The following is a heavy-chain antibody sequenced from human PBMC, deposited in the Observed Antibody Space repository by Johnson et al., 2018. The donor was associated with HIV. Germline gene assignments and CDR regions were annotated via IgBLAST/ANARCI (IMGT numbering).Heavy chain of an antibody. CDR1: GFTVSSNY. D-gene: IGHD3-22*01. CDR2: IWYDGSNK. Sequence: QVQLVESGGGLIQPGGSLRLSCAASGFTVSSNYMSWVRQAPGKGPEWVAVIWYDGSNKYYADSVKGRFTISRDHSKNTLYLQMNSLRAEDTSVYYCARAVGESSGYYYVAGFDIWGQGKMVTVSS. CDR3: ARAVGESSGYYYVAGFDI. J-gene: IGHJ3*02. V-gene: IGHV3-33*08.